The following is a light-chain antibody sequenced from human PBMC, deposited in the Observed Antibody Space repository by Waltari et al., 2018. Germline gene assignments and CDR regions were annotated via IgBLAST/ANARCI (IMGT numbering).Light chain of an antibody. Sequence: QSALTQPPSASGSPGQSVTISCTGTSSDVGGYNYVSWYQQHPGKAPKLMINEVSKRPSGGPERFSGSKSVNTASLTVSGLQAEDEADYYCSSYAGSNNVVFGGGTKLTVL. CDR2: EVS. CDR1: SSDVGGYNY. J-gene: IGLJ2*01. V-gene: IGLV2-8*01. CDR3: SSYAGSNNVV.